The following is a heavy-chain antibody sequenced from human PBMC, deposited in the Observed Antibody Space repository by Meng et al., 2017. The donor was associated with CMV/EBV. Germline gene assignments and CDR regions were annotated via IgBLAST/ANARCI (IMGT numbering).Heavy chain of an antibody. CDR1: GFTFSSYG. V-gene: IGHV3-33*06. CDR3: AKSPPYDFWSGYDY. J-gene: IGHJ4*02. CDR2: IWYDGSNK. D-gene: IGHD3-3*01. Sequence: GGSLRLSCAASGFTFSSYGMHWVRQAPGKGLEWVAVIWYDGSNKYYADSVKGRFTISRDNPKNTLYLQMNSLRAEDTAVYYCAKSPPYDFWSGYDYWGQGTLVTVSS.